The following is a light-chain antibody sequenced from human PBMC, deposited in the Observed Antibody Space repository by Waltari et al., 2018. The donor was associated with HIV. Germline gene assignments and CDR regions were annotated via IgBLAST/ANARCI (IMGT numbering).Light chain of an antibody. J-gene: IGKJ2*01. CDR2: DAS. Sequence: DIQMTQSPPSMSASPGDNVTLTCRASQGISSWLAWYRQKPGKVPHLLIYDASTLQIGVPPRFSGSGSGTKFSLTSSGLQPEDFATYYCQQTNSFPVTFGPGTTL. CDR3: QQTNSFPVT. CDR1: QGISSW. V-gene: IGKV1-12*01.